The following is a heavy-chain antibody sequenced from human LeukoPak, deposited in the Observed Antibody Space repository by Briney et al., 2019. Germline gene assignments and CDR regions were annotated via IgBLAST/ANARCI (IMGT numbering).Heavy chain of an antibody. J-gene: IGHJ4*01. CDR1: GVTFSNAW. Sequence: GGSLRLSCVGSGVTFSNAWMSWIRQAPGKGLQWVGHIKSKTDGGTTEYAAPVKGRFTISRDDSKNTLYLQVNSLKSEDAALYYCTALGAASEYWGQGALVTVSS. V-gene: IGHV3-15*01. CDR3: TALGAASEY. CDR2: IKSKTDGGTT. D-gene: IGHD2-15*01.